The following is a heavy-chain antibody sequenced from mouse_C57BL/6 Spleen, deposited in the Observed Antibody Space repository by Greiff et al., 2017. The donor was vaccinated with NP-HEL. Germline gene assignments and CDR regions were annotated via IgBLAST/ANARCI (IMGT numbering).Heavy chain of an antibody. J-gene: IGHJ4*01. D-gene: IGHD2-4*01. Sequence: QVQLQQPGAELVKPGASVKMSCKASGYTFTSYWITWVKQRPGQGLEWIGDIYPGSGSTNYNEKFKSKATLTVDTSSSTAYMQLSSLTSEDSAVYYCARYYYDYDNYAMDYWGQGTSVTVSS. V-gene: IGHV1-55*01. CDR3: ARYYYDYDNYAMDY. CDR2: IYPGSGST. CDR1: GYTFTSYW.